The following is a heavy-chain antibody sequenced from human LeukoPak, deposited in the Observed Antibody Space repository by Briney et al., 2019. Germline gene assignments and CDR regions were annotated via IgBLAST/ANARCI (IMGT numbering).Heavy chain of an antibody. J-gene: IGHJ4*02. CDR3: AGDVPGSGSYYKLRYYFDY. D-gene: IGHD3-10*01. V-gene: IGHV1-69*04. CDR1: GGTFSSYA. CDR2: IIPILGIA. Sequence: GASVKVSCKASGGTFSSYAISWVRQAPGQGLEWMGRIIPILGIANYAQKFQGRVTITADKSTSTAYMELSSLRSEDTAVYYCAGDVPGSGSYYKLRYYFDYWGQGTLVTVSS.